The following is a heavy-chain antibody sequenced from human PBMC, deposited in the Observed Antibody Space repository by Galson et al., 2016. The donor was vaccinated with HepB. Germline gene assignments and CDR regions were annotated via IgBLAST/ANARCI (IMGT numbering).Heavy chain of an antibody. V-gene: IGHV3-30*04. CDR2: ISYDGINK. J-gene: IGHJ4*02. Sequence: SLRLSCAASGFTFGSYSMHWVRQAPGKGLEWVSMISYDGINKYYVDSVKGRFTISRDNSNHTLSLQMNSLRPEDTAVYYCARPPPFIVTTANINYWGQGTLVTVSS. D-gene: IGHD5-12*01. CDR1: GFTFGSYS. CDR3: ARPPPFIVTTANINY.